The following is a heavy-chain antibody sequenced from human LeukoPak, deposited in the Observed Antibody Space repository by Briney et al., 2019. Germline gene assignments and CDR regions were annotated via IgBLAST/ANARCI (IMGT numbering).Heavy chain of an antibody. CDR1: GGSFSGYF. CDR3: SRESGPYCPFGH. CDR2: VNHSGGT. V-gene: IGHV4-34*01. D-gene: IGHD1-26*01. Sequence: PSETLSLTCAVYGGSFSGYFWNWIRQPPGKGLEWIGEVNHSGGTNYNPSLKSRVTISLDTSKNQFSLKLSSVTAADTAVYYCSRESGPYCPFGHWGQGTLVAVTS. J-gene: IGHJ5*02.